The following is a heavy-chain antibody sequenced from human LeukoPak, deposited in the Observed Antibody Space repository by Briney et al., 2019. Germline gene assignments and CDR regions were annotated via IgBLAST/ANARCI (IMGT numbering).Heavy chain of an antibody. CDR2: INHSGST. CDR1: GGSFSGYY. J-gene: IGHJ5*02. CDR3: ARTLRPPIKNWFDP. Sequence: PSETLSLTCAVYGGSFSGYYWSWIRQPPGKGLEWIGEINHSGSTNYNPSLKSRVTISVDTSKNQFSLKLSSVTAADTAVYYCARTLRPPIKNWFDPWGQGTLVTVSS. V-gene: IGHV4-34*01.